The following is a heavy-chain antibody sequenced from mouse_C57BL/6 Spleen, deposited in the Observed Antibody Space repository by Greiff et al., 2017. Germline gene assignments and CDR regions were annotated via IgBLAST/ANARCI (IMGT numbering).Heavy chain of an antibody. CDR3: ARLGGSYWYFDV. CDR2: IDPSDSEN. CDR1: GYTFTSYW. J-gene: IGHJ1*03. D-gene: IGHD1-1*02. Sequence: QVQLQQPGAELVRPGSSVKLSCKASGYTFTSYWMHWVKQRPIQGLEWIGNIDPSDSENHYNQKFKDKATLTVDKSSSPAYMQLSSLTSEDSAVYDCARLGGSYWYFDVWGTGTTVTVSS. V-gene: IGHV1-52*01.